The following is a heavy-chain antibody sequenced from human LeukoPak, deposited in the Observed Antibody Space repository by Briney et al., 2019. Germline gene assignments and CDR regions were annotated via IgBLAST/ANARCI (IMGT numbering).Heavy chain of an antibody. J-gene: IGHJ4*02. CDR2: INWNGGST. CDR1: GFTFSDYY. Sequence: GSLRLSCAASGFTFSDYYMSWIRQAPGKGLEWVSGINWNGGSTGYADSVKGRFTISRDNAKNSLYLQMNSLRAEDTALYYCARSDVVVPAANFDYWGQGTLVTVSS. V-gene: IGHV3-20*04. CDR3: ARSDVVVPAANFDY. D-gene: IGHD2-2*01.